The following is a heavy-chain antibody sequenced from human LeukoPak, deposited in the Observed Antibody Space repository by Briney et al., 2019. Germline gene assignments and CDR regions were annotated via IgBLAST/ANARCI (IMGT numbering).Heavy chain of an antibody. CDR2: ISGSGGST. Sequence: GGSLRLSCAASGFTFSSYAMSWVRQAPGKGLEWVSAISGSGGSTYYADSVKGRFTISRDNSKNTLYLQMNSLRAEDSAVYYCARDLVWFGEPKGYYNYMDVWGKGTTVTVSS. J-gene: IGHJ6*03. CDR1: GFTFSSYA. CDR3: ARDLVWFGEPKGYYNYMDV. D-gene: IGHD3-10*01. V-gene: IGHV3-23*01.